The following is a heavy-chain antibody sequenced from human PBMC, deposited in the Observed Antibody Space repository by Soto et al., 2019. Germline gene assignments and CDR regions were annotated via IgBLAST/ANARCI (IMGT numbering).Heavy chain of an antibody. V-gene: IGHV1-3*01. CDR2: INAGNGNT. CDR3: ARDCGPSIAADFDY. Sequence: ASVKVSCKASGYTFTSYAMHWVRQAPGQRLEWMGWINAGNGNTKYSQKFQGRVTITRDTSASTAYMELSSLRSEDTAVYYCARDCGPSIAADFDYWGQGTLVTVSS. J-gene: IGHJ4*02. D-gene: IGHD6-13*01. CDR1: GYTFTSYA.